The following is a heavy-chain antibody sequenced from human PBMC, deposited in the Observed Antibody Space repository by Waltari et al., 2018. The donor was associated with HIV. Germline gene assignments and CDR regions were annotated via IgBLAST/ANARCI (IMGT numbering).Heavy chain of an antibody. Sequence: VRLEQSGPEVKEPGSSVAVSCKTTGFVFTSYYIHWVRQVPGQGLQWMGTIDRGAGTTCFAHRCRPRLTLTRDVSRNTVYLELTRLAFGETAIYYCARDNSPIPDYSLDVWGQGTTVVVS. CDR1: GFVFTSYY. CDR2: IDRGAGTT. CDR3: ARDNSPIPDYSLDV. J-gene: IGHJ6*02. V-gene: IGHV1-46*01. D-gene: IGHD2-21*01.